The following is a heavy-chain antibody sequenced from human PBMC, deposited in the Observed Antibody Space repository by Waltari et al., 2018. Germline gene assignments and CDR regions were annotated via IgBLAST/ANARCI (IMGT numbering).Heavy chain of an antibody. CDR1: GGSISSGGYY. D-gene: IGHD2-15*01. J-gene: IGHJ4*02. V-gene: IGHV4-31*03. CDR2: IYHSGST. CDR3: ARVVVVAAKSPDY. Sequence: QVQLQESGPGLVKPSQTLSLTCTVSGGSISSGGYYWSWIRQHPGKGLEWIGYIYHSGSTYYNPALKSRVTISVDRSKNQFSLKLSSVTAADTAVYYCARVVVVAAKSPDYWGQGTLVTVSS.